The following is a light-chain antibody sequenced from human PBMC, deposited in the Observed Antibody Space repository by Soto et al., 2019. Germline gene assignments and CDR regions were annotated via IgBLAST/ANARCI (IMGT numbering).Light chain of an antibody. CDR2: GNI. CDR3: QSYDSSLTVV. V-gene: IGLV1-40*01. Sequence: QSVPTQPPSVSGAPGHRVTSSCTGSSSNIGAGYDVHWYQQVPGTAPKLLIYGNINRPSGVPDRFSGSKSGTSASLAITGLQADDEADYYCQSYDSSLTVVFGGETKLTVL. J-gene: IGLJ2*01. CDR1: SSNIGAGYD.